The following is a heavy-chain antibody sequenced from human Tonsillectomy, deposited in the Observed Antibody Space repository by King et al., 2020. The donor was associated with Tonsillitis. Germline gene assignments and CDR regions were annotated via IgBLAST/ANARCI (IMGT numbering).Heavy chain of an antibody. CDR3: SRDTLVIVPPANDGIKDGLDV. CDR2: IMPVFGST. Sequence: VQLVESGAEVKKPGSSVKVSCKASGGSFSTYGINWVRQAPGQGLEWMGHIMPVFGSTNYAQKFQGRVAITADESTGSVFMELTSLRSEDTAVYYCSRDTLVIVPPANDGIKDGLDVWGQGTTVTVSS. V-gene: IGHV1-69*01. CDR1: GGSFSTYG. D-gene: IGHD1-1*01. J-gene: IGHJ6*02.